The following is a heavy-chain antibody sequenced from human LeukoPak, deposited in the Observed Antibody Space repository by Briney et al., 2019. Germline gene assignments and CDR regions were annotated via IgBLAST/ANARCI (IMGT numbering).Heavy chain of an antibody. CDR3: TCDRAYYGLDL. Sequence: PGGSLRLSCAASGFPFSSFWMHWVRQSPGKGLVWVSRIKGDGNDITYADSVRGRFSISRDNAKNTLYLQMNSLRAEDTAVYYCTCDRAYYGLDLWGQGTTVTVS. CDR2: IKGDGNDI. V-gene: IGHV3-74*01. CDR1: GFPFSSFW. J-gene: IGHJ6*02.